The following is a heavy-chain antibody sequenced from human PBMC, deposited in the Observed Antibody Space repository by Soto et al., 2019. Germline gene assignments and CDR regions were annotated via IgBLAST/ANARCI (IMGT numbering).Heavy chain of an antibody. CDR2: INPNSGGT. D-gene: IGHD5-12*01. J-gene: IGHJ4*02. CDR3: ARWEVERYSGYDYTMSLDY. Sequence: ASVKVSCKXSGYTFTGYYMHWVRQAPGQGLEWMGWINPNSGGTNYAQKFQGWVTMTRDTSISTAYMELSRLRSDDTAVYYCARWEVERYSGYDYTMSLDYWGQGTLVTVSS. V-gene: IGHV1-2*04. CDR1: GYTFTGYY.